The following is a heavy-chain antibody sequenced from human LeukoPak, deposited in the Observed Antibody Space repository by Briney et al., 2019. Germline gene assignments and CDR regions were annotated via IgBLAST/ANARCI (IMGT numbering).Heavy chain of an antibody. CDR1: GDSISSYY. Sequence: SETLSLTCTVSGDSISSYYWSWIRQPPGKGLEWIGHIYFSGSTDYNPSLKSRVTISVDTSKNQFSLKLSSVTAADTAMYYCARQGLRGYSYGRLPDYWGQGTLVTVSS. D-gene: IGHD5-18*01. CDR2: IYFSGST. V-gene: IGHV4-59*01. CDR3: ARQGLRGYSYGRLPDY. J-gene: IGHJ4*02.